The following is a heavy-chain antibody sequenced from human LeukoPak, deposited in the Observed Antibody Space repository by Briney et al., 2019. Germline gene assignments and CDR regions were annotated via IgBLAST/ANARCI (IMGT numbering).Heavy chain of an antibody. J-gene: IGHJ2*01. D-gene: IGHD4-23*01. Sequence: GGSLRLSCAASGFTFSSYAMSWVRQAPGKGLEWVSVIYSGGSTYYSDSVKGRFTISRDNSKNTLYLQMNSLRAEDTAVYYCARVNWYFDLWGRGTLVTVSS. CDR1: GFTFSSYA. CDR2: IYSGGST. V-gene: IGHV3-66*01. CDR3: ARVNWYFDL.